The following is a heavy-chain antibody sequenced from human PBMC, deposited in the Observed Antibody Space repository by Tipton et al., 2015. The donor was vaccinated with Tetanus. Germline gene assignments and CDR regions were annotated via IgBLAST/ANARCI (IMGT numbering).Heavy chain of an antibody. Sequence: QSGAEVRKPGASVKVSCKAAGYTFTGNYLQWVRQAPGQGLERMGWINPDSGGTNSAQKFQGRVTMTKDTSISTAYRELSRLRSGDTGVYYCARAGPQATFGVKYGMDVWGQGTSVTVSS. D-gene: IGHD3-3*01. V-gene: IGHV1-2*02. CDR1: GYTFTGNY. CDR3: ARAGPQATFGVKYGMDV. J-gene: IGHJ6*02. CDR2: INPDSGGT.